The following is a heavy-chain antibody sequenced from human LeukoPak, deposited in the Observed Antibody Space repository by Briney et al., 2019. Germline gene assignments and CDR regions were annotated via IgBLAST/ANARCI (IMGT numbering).Heavy chain of an antibody. D-gene: IGHD4-17*01. CDR3: ARSYGDLDY. Sequence: ASVKVSCKASGYTLTSYDINWVRQATGQGLEWMGWMNPNSGRTGYAQNFQGRITITRNTSISTAYMELSSLRSEDTAVYYCARSYGDLDYWGQGTLVTVSS. V-gene: IGHV1-8*01. CDR1: GYTLTSYD. J-gene: IGHJ4*02. CDR2: MNPNSGRT.